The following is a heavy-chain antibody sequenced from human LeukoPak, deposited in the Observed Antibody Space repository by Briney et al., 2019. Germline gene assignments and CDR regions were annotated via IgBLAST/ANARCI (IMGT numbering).Heavy chain of an antibody. D-gene: IGHD3-10*01. V-gene: IGHV4-34*01. CDR1: GGSFSDYY. CDR3: ARVRGDYYGSGIGNWFDP. Sequence: PSETLSLTCAVYGGSFSDYYWSWIRQPPGKGLEWTGEINHSGSTNYNPSLKSRVTISVDTSKNQFSLKLSSVTAADTAVYYCARVRGDYYGSGIGNWFDPWGQGTLVTVSS. CDR2: INHSGST. J-gene: IGHJ5*02.